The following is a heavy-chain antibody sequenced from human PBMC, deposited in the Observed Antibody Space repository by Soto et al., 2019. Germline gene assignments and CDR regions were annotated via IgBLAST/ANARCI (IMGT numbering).Heavy chain of an antibody. CDR2: IHPSGGGT. CDR3: ARGGHIAVVTASFDN. J-gene: IGHJ4*02. Sequence: QVQLVQSGGEVRKPGASVKVSCKPSGYTFNTYYLHWLRQAPGQALEWMGVIHPSGGGTTYAQKFLGRVTVTRDTSTTTVFMELSSLRSDDTAVYYCARGGHIAVVTASFDNWGQGTLVTVSS. V-gene: IGHV1-46*02. D-gene: IGHD2-21*02. CDR1: GYTFNTYY.